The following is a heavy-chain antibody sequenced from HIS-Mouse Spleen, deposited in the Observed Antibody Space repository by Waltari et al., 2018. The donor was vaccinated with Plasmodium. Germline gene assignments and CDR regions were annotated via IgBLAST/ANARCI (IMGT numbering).Heavy chain of an antibody. CDR1: VGSISSSSYS. J-gene: IGHJ4*02. V-gene: IGHV4-39*07. CDR2: IYYSGST. Sequence: QLQLQESGPGLVKPSETLSLPCPVSVGSISSSSYSWGWLRQPPGKGLEWLGSIYYSGSTYYNPSLKSRVTISVDTSKNQFSLKLSSVTAADTAVYYCARVAIWTITIFGVVDYWGQGTLVTVSS. D-gene: IGHD3-3*01. CDR3: ARVAIWTITIFGVVDY.